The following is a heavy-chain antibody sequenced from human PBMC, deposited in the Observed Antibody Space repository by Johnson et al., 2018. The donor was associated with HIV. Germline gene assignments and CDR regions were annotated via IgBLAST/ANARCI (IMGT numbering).Heavy chain of an antibody. CDR2: ISYDGSNK. J-gene: IGHJ3*02. CDR1: GFLFSSYA. CDR3: ASLPIAARPPTDAFDI. Sequence: QVQLVESGGGVVQPGRSLRLSCAASGFLFSSYAMHWVRQAPGKGLEWVAVISYDGSNKYYADSVKGRFTISRDNSKNTLYLQMNSLRAEDTAVYYCASLPIAARPPTDAFDIWGQGTMVTVSS. D-gene: IGHD6-6*01. V-gene: IGHV3-30*04.